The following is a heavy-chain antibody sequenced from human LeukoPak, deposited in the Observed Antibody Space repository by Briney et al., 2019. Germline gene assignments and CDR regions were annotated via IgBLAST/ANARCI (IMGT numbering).Heavy chain of an antibody. CDR2: INHSGST. CDR3: ARIYGDYWYFDL. D-gene: IGHD4-17*01. J-gene: IGHJ2*01. V-gene: IGHV4-34*01. CDR1: GGSFSGYY. Sequence: ETLSLTCAVYGGSFSGYYWSWIRQPPGKGLEWIGEINHSGSTNYNPSLKSRVTISVDTSKNQFSLKLSSVTAADTAVYYCARIYGDYWYFDLWGRGTLVTVSS.